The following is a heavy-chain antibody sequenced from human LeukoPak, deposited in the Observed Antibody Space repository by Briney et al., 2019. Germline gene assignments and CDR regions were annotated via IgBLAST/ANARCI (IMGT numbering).Heavy chain of an antibody. J-gene: IGHJ3*02. D-gene: IGHD4-23*01. CDR3: ARKGGTTVVTGEGHDAFDI. CDR1: GGTFSSYA. V-gene: IGHV1-69*06. Sequence: GASVKVSCKASGGTFSSYAISWVRQAPGQGLEWMGGIIPIFGTANYAQKFQGRVTITADKSTSTAYMELSSLRSEDTAVYYCARKGGTTVVTGEGHDAFDIWGQGTMVTVSS. CDR2: IIPIFGTA.